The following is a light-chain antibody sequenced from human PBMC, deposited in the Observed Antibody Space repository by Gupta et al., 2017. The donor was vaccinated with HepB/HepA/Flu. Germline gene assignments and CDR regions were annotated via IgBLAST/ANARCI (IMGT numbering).Light chain of an antibody. CDR1: QSVSSY. CDR2: DAS. Sequence: DIVSTQSPATLSLSPGERATLSCRASQSVSSYLAWYQQKPGRAPSLLIYDASNRATGIPARFSGSGSGTEVTITISSLEPEDFAVYYCEQRSNWPPRYTFGQGTKLEIK. J-gene: IGKJ2*01. CDR3: EQRSNWPPRYT. V-gene: IGKV3-11*01.